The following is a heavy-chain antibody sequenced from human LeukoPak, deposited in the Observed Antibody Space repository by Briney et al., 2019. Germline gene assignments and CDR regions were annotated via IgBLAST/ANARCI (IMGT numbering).Heavy chain of an antibody. D-gene: IGHD4/OR15-4a*01. V-gene: IGHV1-18*01. CDR1: GYTFNSYG. CDR3: ARVPTAQPFDP. CDR2: ISAANGNT. Sequence: ASVKVSCKASGYTFNSYGYTWVRQAPGQGLEWMGWISAANGNTNYAQKVQGRVTMTTDTSTSTVYMELRSQRSDDTAVYYCARVPTAQPFDPWGQGTLVTVSS. J-gene: IGHJ5*02.